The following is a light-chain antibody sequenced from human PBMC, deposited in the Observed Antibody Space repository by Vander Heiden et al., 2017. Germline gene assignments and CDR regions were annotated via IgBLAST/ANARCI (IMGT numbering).Light chain of an antibody. CDR1: QDLGNY. Sequence: EVVLTQSPATLSLSPGEGTSLSCRASQDLGNYLAWYQQTPGQAPRLLIYDASKRAACIPARFSGSWHGTDFSLAIGRRDPEDFPVYYCQRLSVWPPLTFS. V-gene: IGKV3D-11*01. CDR2: DAS. J-gene: IGKJ5*01. CDR3: QRLSVWPPLT.